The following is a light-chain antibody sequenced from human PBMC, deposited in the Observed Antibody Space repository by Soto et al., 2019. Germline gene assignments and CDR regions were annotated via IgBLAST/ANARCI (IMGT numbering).Light chain of an antibody. CDR1: NIGSKS. CDR3: QVWDSSSDRDVV. J-gene: IGLJ2*01. V-gene: IGLV3-21*04. Sequence: SYELTQPPSVSVAPGKTARITCGGNNIGSKSVHWYQQKPGQAPVLVIYYDSDRPSGIPERFSGSNSGNTATLNISRVEAGDEADYYCQVWDSSSDRDVVFGGGTKLTVL. CDR2: YDS.